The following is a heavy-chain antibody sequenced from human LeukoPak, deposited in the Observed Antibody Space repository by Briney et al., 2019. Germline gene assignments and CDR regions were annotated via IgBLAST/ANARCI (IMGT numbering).Heavy chain of an antibody. D-gene: IGHD2-8*01. J-gene: IGHJ4*02. CDR1: GFTFSSSW. CDR3: ARGPTNGQAFDY. V-gene: IGHV3-7*01. Sequence: PGGSLRLSCAASGFTFSSSWMTWVRQAPGKGLEWVASIREDGSEKTSVDSVKARFTISRDNAKNSLYLQMDSLRAEDTAVYYCARGPTNGQAFDYWGQGTLVSVSS. CDR2: IREDGSEK.